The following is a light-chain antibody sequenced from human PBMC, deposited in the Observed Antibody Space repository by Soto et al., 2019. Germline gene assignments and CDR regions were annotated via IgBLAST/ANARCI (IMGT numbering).Light chain of an antibody. Sequence: DIQLMQSPSSLSASVGDRVTITCRASQSISNSLNWYQQKPGKAPNLLIYGTSDLQSGVPSRFSGSGSGTEFTLTISSLQRDDFATYYCQQSHSSSWTFGQGTKVEIK. CDR3: QQSHSSSWT. V-gene: IGKV1-39*01. J-gene: IGKJ1*01. CDR1: QSISNS. CDR2: GTS.